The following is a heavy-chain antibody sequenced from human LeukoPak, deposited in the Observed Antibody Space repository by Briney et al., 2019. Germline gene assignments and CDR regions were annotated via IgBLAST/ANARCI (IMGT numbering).Heavy chain of an antibody. V-gene: IGHV3-23*01. D-gene: IGHD3-10*01. Sequence: GGSLRLSCAASGFTFSSYAMSWVRQAPGKGLEWVSAISGSGANTYYADSVKGRFAISRDYSQNTLYLQMNSLRAEDTAVYYCAKGYGSGSYNYYYGMDVWGQGTTVTVSS. CDR2: ISGSGANT. CDR1: GFTFSSYA. J-gene: IGHJ6*02. CDR3: AKGYGSGSYNYYYGMDV.